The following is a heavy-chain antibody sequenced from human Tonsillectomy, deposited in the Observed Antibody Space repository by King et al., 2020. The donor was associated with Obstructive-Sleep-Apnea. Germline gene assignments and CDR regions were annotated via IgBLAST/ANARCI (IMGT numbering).Heavy chain of an antibody. Sequence: QLVQSGAEVKKPGESLKISCKGSGYSFTSYWIGWVRQMPGKGLEWMGIIYPGDSDTRYSPSFQGQVTISADKSISTAYLQWSSLKASDTAMYYCATPLPPCSRTSCTLPGLFDYWGQGTLVTVSS. CDR1: GYSFTSYW. J-gene: IGHJ4*02. D-gene: IGHD2-2*01. V-gene: IGHV5-51*01. CDR3: ATPLPPCSRTSCTLPGLFDY. CDR2: IYPGDSDT.